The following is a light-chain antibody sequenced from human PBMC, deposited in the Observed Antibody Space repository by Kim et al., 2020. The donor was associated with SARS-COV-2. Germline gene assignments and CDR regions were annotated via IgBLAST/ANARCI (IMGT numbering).Light chain of an antibody. V-gene: IGKV3-20*01. CDR3: QQYGSSPGT. J-gene: IGKJ1*01. CDR1: QSVSSSY. CDR2: GAS. Sequence: EIVLTQSPGTLSLSPGERATLSCRASQSVSSSYLAWYQQKPGQAPRLLIYGASSRATGIPDRFSGSGSGTDFPLTISRLEPEDFAVYYCQQYGSSPGTFGQGPKVDIK.